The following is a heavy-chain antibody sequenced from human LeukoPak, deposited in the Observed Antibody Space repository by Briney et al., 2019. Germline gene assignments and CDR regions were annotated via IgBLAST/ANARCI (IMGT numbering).Heavy chain of an antibody. V-gene: IGHV3-33*08. J-gene: IGHJ6*02. CDR1: GFTFSSYG. CDR3: ARDGVWFGEASYYYGMDV. CDR2: IWYDGTNA. Sequence: GGSLRLSCAASGFTFSSYGMHWVRQAPGKGLEWVAVIWYDGTNAYYADSVKGRFTISRDNSKNTLYLQMNSLRAEDTAVYYCARDGVWFGEASYYYGMDVWGQGTTVTVSS. D-gene: IGHD3-10*01.